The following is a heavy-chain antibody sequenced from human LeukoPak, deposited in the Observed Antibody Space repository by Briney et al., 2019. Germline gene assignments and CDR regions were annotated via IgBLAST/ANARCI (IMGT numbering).Heavy chain of an antibody. CDR1: GGSFSGYY. V-gene: IGHV4-34*01. CDR2: INHSGST. Sequence: PSETLSLTCAVYGGSFSGYYWSWIRQPPGKGLEWIGEINHSGSTNYNPTLKSRVTISVDTSKNQFSLKLSSVTAADTAVYYCASLNVLLWFGETGSDAFDIWGQGTMVTVSS. J-gene: IGHJ3*02. CDR3: ASLNVLLWFGETGSDAFDI. D-gene: IGHD3-10*01.